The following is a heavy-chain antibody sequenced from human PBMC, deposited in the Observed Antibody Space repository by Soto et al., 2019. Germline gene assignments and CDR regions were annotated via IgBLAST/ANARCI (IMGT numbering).Heavy chain of an antibody. CDR2: IIPMFGTA. CDR1: GGTFSTYA. J-gene: IGHJ4*02. V-gene: IGHV1-69*12. Sequence: QVQLVQSGAEVKKPESSVKVSCKAPGGTFSTYAISWVRQAPGQGLEWMGGIIPMFGTANYAQRFQDRVPITADESTNTGYMELSSLRSEDTAVYFCASGIQLWLRRINNGYSGWGQGTLVTVSS. CDR3: ASGIQLWLRRINNGYSG. D-gene: IGHD5-18*01.